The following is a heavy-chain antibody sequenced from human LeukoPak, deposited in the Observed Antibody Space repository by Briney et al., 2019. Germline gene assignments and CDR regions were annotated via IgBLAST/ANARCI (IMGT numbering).Heavy chain of an antibody. V-gene: IGHV3-74*01. CDR1: GFTFSNSW. J-gene: IGHJ4*02. CDR3: TKVRPPPGSGWYGGDDY. Sequence: GGSLRLSCTASGFTFSNSWMHWVRQAPGKGLVWVSRISPDGRTINYADSVKGRFTISRDNSKNTLYLQMNSLRAEDTSIYYCTKVRPPPGSGWYGGDDYWGQGTLVTVSS. D-gene: IGHD6-19*01. CDR2: ISPDGRTI.